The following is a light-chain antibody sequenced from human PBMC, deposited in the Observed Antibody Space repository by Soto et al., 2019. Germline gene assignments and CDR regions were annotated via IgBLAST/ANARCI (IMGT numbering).Light chain of an antibody. Sequence: QSAPTQPPSASGSPGQSVTISCTGTSSDVGGYNYVSWFQHHPGKAPKLIIYEVSKRPSGVPDRFSGCKSGNTASLTVSGLQAEDEADYYCVSYAGSDNVVFGTGTKVTVL. CDR2: EVS. CDR3: VSYAGSDNVV. CDR1: SSDVGGYNY. V-gene: IGLV2-8*01. J-gene: IGLJ1*01.